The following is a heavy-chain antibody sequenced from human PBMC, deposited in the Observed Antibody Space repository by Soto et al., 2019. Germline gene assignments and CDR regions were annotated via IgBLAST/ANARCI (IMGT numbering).Heavy chain of an antibody. J-gene: IGHJ4*02. CDR1: GFTFSTYS. D-gene: IGHD3-22*01. V-gene: IGHV3-48*01. CDR2: ITSSSSTI. Sequence: GGSLRLSCAASGFTFSTYSMNWVRQAPGKGLEWVSYITSSSSTIFYTDSVKGRFTVSRDNAKNSLYLQMNSLRAEDTAVYYCERPTYYYDSSGPPAYWGQGTLVTVSS. CDR3: ERPTYYYDSSGPPAY.